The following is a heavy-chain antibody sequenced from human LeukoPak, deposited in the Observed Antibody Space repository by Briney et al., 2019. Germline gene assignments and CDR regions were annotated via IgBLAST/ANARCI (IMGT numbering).Heavy chain of an antibody. V-gene: IGHV4-38-2*01. CDR3: ASSDYYDSSGSFDY. CDR1: GYSISSGYY. Sequence: SETLSLTCAVSGYSISSGYYWGWIRQPPGKGLEWIGSIYHSGSTYCNPSLKSRVTISVDTSKNQFSLKLSSVTAADTAVYYCASSDYYDSSGSFDYWGQGTLVTVSS. D-gene: IGHD3-22*01. CDR2: IYHSGST. J-gene: IGHJ4*02.